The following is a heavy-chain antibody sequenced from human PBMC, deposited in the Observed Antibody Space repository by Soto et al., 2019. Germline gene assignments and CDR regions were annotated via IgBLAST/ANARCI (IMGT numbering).Heavy chain of an antibody. CDR1: GGSISSGGYY. Sequence: SETLSLTCTVSGGSISSGGYYWSWIRQHPGKGLEWIGYIYYSGSTYYNPSLKSRVTISVDTSKNQFSLKLSSVTAADTAVYHCARVQGYNFDYWGQGTLVTVSS. V-gene: IGHV4-31*03. D-gene: IGHD5-18*01. CDR3: ARVQGYNFDY. CDR2: IYYSGST. J-gene: IGHJ4*02.